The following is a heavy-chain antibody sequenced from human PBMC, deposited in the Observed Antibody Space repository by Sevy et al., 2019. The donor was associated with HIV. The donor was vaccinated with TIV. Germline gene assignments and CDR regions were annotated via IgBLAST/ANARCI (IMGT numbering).Heavy chain of an antibody. CDR2: ISGSGGST. Sequence: GGSLRLSCAASGFTFSSYAMSWVRQAPGKGLKWVSAISGSGGSTYYADSVKGRFTISRDNSKNTLYLQMNSLRAEDTAVYYCAKDREVRGVIIFYFDYWGQGTLVTVSS. V-gene: IGHV3-23*01. CDR1: GFTFSSYA. CDR3: AKDREVRGVIIFYFDY. D-gene: IGHD3-10*01. J-gene: IGHJ4*02.